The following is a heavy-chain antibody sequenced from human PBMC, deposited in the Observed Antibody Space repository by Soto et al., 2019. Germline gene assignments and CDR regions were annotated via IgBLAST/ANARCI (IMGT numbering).Heavy chain of an antibody. D-gene: IGHD3-9*01. Sequence: ASVKVSCKASGYTFTSYGISWVRQAPGQGLEWMGWINAYNGNTKYAQKLQGRVTITRDTSTSTAYMELSSLRSDDTAVYYCARGPRGVRYFDWLLHNWFDPWGQGTLVTVSS. CDR2: INAYNGNT. J-gene: IGHJ5*02. V-gene: IGHV1-18*01. CDR1: GYTFTSYG. CDR3: ARGPRGVRYFDWLLHNWFDP.